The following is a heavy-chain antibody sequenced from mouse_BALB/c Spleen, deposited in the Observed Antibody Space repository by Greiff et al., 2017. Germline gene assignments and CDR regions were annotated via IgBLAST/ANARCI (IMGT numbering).Heavy chain of an antibody. CDR1: GFTFSSYA. J-gene: IGHJ4*01. CDR2: ISSGGST. Sequence: EVHLVESGGGLVKPGGSLKLSCAASGFTFSSYAMSWVRQTPEQRLEWVASISSGGSTYYPDSVKGRFTISRDNARNILYLQMCSLRSEDTAMYYCARRPPGKDAMDYWGQGTSVTVSS. CDR3: ARRPPGKDAMDY. V-gene: IGHV5-6-5*01.